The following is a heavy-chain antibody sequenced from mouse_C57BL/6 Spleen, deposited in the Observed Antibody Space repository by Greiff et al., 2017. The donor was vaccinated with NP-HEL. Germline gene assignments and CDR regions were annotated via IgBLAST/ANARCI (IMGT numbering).Heavy chain of an antibody. V-gene: IGHV1-55*01. CDR2: IYPGSGST. CDR3: ARSDYGNYEGVWFAY. Sequence: VQLQQPGAELVKPGASVKMSCKASGYTFTSYWITWVKQRPGQGLEWIGDIYPGSGSTNYNEKFKSKATLTVDTSSSTAYMQLSSLTSEDAAVYYCARSDYGNYEGVWFAYWGQGTLVTVSA. J-gene: IGHJ3*01. D-gene: IGHD2-1*01. CDR1: GYTFTSYW.